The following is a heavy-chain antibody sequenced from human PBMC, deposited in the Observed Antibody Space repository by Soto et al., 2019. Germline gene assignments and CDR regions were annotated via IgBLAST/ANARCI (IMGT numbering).Heavy chain of an antibody. CDR1: GGSISSSSYY. D-gene: IGHD3-16*02. V-gene: IGHV4-39*01. Sequence: PSETLSLTCTVSGGSISSSSYYWGWIRQPPGKGLEWIGSIYYSGSTYYNPSLKSRVTISVDTSKNQFSLKLSSVTAADTAVYYCARHEVRDYLWGSYRYTTLGDFDYWGQGTLVTVSS. CDR3: ARHEVRDYLWGSYRYTTLGDFDY. CDR2: IYYSGST. J-gene: IGHJ4*02.